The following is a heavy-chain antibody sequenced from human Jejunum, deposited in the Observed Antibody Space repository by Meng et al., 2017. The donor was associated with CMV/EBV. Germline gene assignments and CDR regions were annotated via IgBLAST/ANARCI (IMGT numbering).Heavy chain of an antibody. CDR3: AKAVSSGYFDS. V-gene: IGHV3-23*03. CDR1: GFTFSVYA. Sequence: LSFSASGFTFSVYALRWVRQAPGKGLECVSIIYSGGITTYYAESVKGRFTVSRDDSKNTLYLQMNSLRGEDTAVYYCAKAVSSGYFDSWGQGTLVTVSS. J-gene: IGHJ4*02. CDR2: IYSGGITT. D-gene: IGHD3-22*01.